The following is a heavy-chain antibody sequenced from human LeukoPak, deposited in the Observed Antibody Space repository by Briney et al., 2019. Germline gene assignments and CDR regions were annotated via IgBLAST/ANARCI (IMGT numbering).Heavy chain of an antibody. D-gene: IGHD6-6*01. V-gene: IGHV1-18*04. J-gene: IGHJ1*01. Sequence: ASVKVTCKASAYTFTKYGISWVRQAPGQGLEWMGWISAYNGNTNYAQKLQGRVTMTTDTSTSTAYMELRSLRSDDTAVYYCARPEQLDNAEYFQHWGQGTLVTVSS. CDR2: ISAYNGNT. CDR1: AYTFTKYG. CDR3: ARPEQLDNAEYFQH.